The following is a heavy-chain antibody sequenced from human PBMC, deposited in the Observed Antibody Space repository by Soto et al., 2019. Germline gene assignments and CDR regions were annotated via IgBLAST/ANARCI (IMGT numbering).Heavy chain of an antibody. V-gene: IGHV3-23*01. D-gene: IGHD1-1*01. J-gene: IGHJ3*02. CDR3: AKDSNSPGTTGAFDI. Sequence: GGSLRLSCAASGFTFSSYAMSWVRQAPGKGLEWVSGISGSGGSTYYTDSVKGRFTISRDNSKNTVYLQMNSLRAEDTAVYYCAKDSNSPGTTGAFDIWGQGTMVTVSS. CDR1: GFTFSSYA. CDR2: ISGSGGST.